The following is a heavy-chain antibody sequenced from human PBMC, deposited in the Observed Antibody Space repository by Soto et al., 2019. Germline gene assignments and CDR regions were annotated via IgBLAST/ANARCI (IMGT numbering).Heavy chain of an antibody. CDR2: ISYDGNNK. CDR1: GFTFRTYG. V-gene: IGHV3-30*18. D-gene: IGHD3-10*01. CDR3: AKKANSGPGSQYFDN. Sequence: GGSLRLSCAASGFTFRTYGMHWVRQAPGKGLEWVSLISYDGNNKNYADSVKGRFTISRDNSKNMLFLQMNSLRAEDTAIYYCAKKANSGPGSQYFDNWGQGTLVTVSS. J-gene: IGHJ4*02.